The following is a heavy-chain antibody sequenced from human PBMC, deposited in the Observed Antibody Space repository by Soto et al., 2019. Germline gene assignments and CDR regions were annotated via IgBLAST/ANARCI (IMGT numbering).Heavy chain of an antibody. V-gene: IGHV3-23*01. D-gene: IGHD4-17*01. CDR2: ISGSGGST. CDR1: GFTFSSYA. J-gene: IGHJ5*02. CDR3: AKETQVTNFLNWFDP. Sequence: GGSLRLSCAASGFTFSSYAMSWVRQAPGKGLEWVSVISGSGGSTYYADSVKGRFTISRDNSKNTLYLQMNSLRAEDTAVYYCAKETQVTNFLNWFDPWGQGTLVTVSS.